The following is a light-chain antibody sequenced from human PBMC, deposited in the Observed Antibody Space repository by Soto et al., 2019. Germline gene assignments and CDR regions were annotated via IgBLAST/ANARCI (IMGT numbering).Light chain of an antibody. CDR2: EVR. CDR3: CSYAGSYTV. J-gene: IGLJ3*02. CDR1: MRDVGAYNL. Sequence: QSALTQPASVSGSAGQSITISCSGTMRDVGAYNLVSWYQQHPGTAPKLIIYEVRNRPSGISSRFSGSRSGNTASLTISGLQAEDEADYYCCSYAGSYTVFGGGTKLTVL. V-gene: IGLV2-14*01.